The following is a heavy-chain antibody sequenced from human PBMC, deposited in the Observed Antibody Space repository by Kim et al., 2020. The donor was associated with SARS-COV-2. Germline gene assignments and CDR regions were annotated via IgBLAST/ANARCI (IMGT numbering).Heavy chain of an antibody. CDR2: VNSDGSST. CDR1: GFTFSSYW. Sequence: GGSLRLSCVASGFTFSSYWMHWVRQAPGKGLVWVSRVNSDGSSTSYAYSVKGRFTISRDNARNTLYLQMNSLRAEDTAVYYCASLSTAYVWDKFDYWGQG. J-gene: IGHJ4*02. V-gene: IGHV3-74*01. CDR3: ASLSTAYVWDKFDY. D-gene: IGHD3-16*01.